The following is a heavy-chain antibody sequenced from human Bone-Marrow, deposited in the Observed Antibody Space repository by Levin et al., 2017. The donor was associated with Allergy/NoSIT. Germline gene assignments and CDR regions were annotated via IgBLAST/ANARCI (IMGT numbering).Heavy chain of an antibody. CDR1: GDSINSRSYY. D-gene: IGHD6-13*01. J-gene: IGHJ4*02. CDR2: LYFSDTS. V-gene: IGHV4-39*07. Sequence: PSETLSLTCTVSGDSINSRSYYWGWIRQPPGKGLEWIGSLYFSDTSYYNPSLRSRVTISVDSSKNQFSLRLNSVTAADTAMYYCARAAVGGYTSSWHYFDNWGQGTLVTVSS. CDR3: ARAAVGGYTSSWHYFDN.